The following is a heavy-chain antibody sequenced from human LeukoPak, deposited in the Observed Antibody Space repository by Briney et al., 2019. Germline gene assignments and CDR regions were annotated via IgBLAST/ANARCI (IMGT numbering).Heavy chain of an antibody. CDR2: ISSSSSTI. J-gene: IGHJ3*02. CDR1: GFTFRSYN. D-gene: IGHD3-9*01. CDR3: ARWAIFDAFDI. Sequence: GGSLRLSCAASGFTFRSYNMNWVRQAPGKGLEWGSYISSSSSTIYYADSVMGRFTISRDNAKNSLYLQMNSVIDEDTAVYYCARWAIFDAFDIWGQGTMVTVSS. V-gene: IGHV3-48*02.